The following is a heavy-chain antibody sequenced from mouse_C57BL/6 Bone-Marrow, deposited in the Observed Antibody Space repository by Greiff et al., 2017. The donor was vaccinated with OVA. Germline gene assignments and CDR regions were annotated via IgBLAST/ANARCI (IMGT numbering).Heavy chain of an antibody. Sequence: QVQLKQPGAELVMPGASVKLSCKASGYTFTSYWMHWVKQRPGQGLEWIGEIDPSDSYTNYNQKFKGKSTLTVDKSSSTAYMQLSSLTSEDSAVYYCARGGGSSFWYFDVWGTGTTVTVSS. CDR1: GYTFTSYW. J-gene: IGHJ1*03. D-gene: IGHD1-1*01. CDR2: IDPSDSYT. V-gene: IGHV1-69*01. CDR3: ARGGGSSFWYFDV.